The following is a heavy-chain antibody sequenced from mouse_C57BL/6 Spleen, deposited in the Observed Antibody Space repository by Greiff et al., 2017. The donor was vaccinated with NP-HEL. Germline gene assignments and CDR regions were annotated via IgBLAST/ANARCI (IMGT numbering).Heavy chain of an antibody. Sequence: QVQLKQPGAELVKPGASVKMSCKASGYTFTSYWITWVKQRPGQGLEWIGDIYPGSGSTNYNEKFKSKATLTVDTSSSTAYMQLSSLTSEDSAVYYCARGGVYDYDPQNYFDYWGQGTTLTVSS. J-gene: IGHJ2*01. CDR1: GYTFTSYW. CDR2: IYPGSGST. CDR3: ARGGVYDYDPQNYFDY. V-gene: IGHV1-55*01. D-gene: IGHD2-4*01.